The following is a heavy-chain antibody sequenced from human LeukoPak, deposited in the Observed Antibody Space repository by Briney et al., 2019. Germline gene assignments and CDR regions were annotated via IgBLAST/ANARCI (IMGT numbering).Heavy chain of an antibody. CDR2: ISYDGSNK. D-gene: IGHD3-22*01. CDR3: ARAPSSGYFVNWFDP. V-gene: IGHV3-30-3*01. CDR1: GFTFSSYA. J-gene: IGHJ5*02. Sequence: PGGSLRLSCAASGFTFSSYAMHWVRQAPGKGLEWVAVISYDGSNKYYADSVKGRFTISRDNSKNTLYLQMNSLRAEDTAVYYCARAPSSGYFVNWFDPWGQGTLVTVSS.